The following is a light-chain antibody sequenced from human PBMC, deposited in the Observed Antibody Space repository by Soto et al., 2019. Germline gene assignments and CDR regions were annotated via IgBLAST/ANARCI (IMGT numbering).Light chain of an antibody. CDR1: QSVRTY. Sequence: EIVLTQSPVTLSLSPGERATLSCRASQSVRTYLAWYQVKPGQAPRLLIYDASRRASGVPARFSGSGSGTDFTLTISSLEPEDFALYYCQQLKTYPFTFGQGTRLEIK. CDR3: QQLKTYPFT. CDR2: DAS. V-gene: IGKV3-11*01. J-gene: IGKJ5*01.